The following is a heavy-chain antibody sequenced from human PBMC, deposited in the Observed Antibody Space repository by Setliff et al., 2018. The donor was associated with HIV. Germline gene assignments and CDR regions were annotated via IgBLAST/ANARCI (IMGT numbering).Heavy chain of an antibody. D-gene: IGHD1-26*01. V-gene: IGHV1-69*05. CDR1: GGTFSGYA. CDR2: IIPMFGTL. Sequence: SVKVSCKASGGTFSGYAINWVRQAPGQGLEWMGGIIPMFGTLNFAQKFQGRVTITTDESTSTAYMELNSLRSEDTAVYYCARGHSHGYGYSGSYGPFDIWGQGAMVTVSS. CDR3: ARGHSHGYGYSGSYGPFDI. J-gene: IGHJ3*02.